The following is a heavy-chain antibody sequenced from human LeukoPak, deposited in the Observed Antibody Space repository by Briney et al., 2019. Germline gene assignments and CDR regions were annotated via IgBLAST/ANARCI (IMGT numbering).Heavy chain of an antibody. CDR3: ATDQGSMIVVRTTNQYFDL. V-gene: IGHV3-7*01. CDR1: AFTFSNYW. D-gene: IGHD3-22*01. CDR2: INQDGSEI. Sequence: GGSLRLSCAASAFTFSNYWMSWVRQAPGKGLEWVANINQDGSEIYYVESVKGRFTISRDNAKNSLYLQINSLRAEDTAVYYCATDQGSMIVVRTTNQYFDLWGRGTLVTVSS. J-gene: IGHJ2*01.